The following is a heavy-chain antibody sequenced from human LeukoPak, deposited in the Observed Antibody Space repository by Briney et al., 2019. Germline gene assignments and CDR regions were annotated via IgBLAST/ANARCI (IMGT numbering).Heavy chain of an antibody. CDR2: ISYDGSNK. Sequence: GSLRLSCAASGFTFSSYGMHWVRQAPGKGLEWVAVISYDGSNKYYADSVKGRFTISRDNSKNTLYLQMNSLRAEDTAVYYCAASGSYDYWGQGTLVTVSS. J-gene: IGHJ4*02. D-gene: IGHD1-26*01. CDR3: AASGSYDY. V-gene: IGHV3-30*03. CDR1: GFTFSSYG.